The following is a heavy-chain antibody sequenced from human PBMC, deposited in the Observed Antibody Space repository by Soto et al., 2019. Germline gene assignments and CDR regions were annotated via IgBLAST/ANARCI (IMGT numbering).Heavy chain of an antibody. CDR3: ARVVDYIWGSYRLGRTFDY. Sequence: SETLSLTCTVSGGSISSYYWSWIRQPPGKGLEWIGYIYYSGSTNYNPSLKSRVTISVDTSKNQFSLKLSSVTAADTAVYYCARVVDYIWGSYRLGRTFDYWGQGTLVTVSS. J-gene: IGHJ4*02. CDR1: GGSISSYY. CDR2: IYYSGST. V-gene: IGHV4-59*01. D-gene: IGHD3-16*02.